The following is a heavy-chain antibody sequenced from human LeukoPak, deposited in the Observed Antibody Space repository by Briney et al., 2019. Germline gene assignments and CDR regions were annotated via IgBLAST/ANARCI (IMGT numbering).Heavy chain of an antibody. V-gene: IGHV4-34*01. Sequence: SETLSLTCGVYGGSFRGYYWSWIRQPPGKGLEWTGEINHDGSTHYNPSLKSRVTISVDTSKNQFSLKLSSVTAADTAVYYCARGFGYVWGQGTTVTVSS. CDR2: INHDGST. CDR1: GGSFRGYY. J-gene: IGHJ6*02. CDR3: ARGFGYV. D-gene: IGHD3-16*01.